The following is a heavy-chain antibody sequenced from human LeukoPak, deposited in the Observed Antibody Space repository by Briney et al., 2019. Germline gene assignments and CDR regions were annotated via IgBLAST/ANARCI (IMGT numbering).Heavy chain of an antibody. CDR3: TRAQDIVATAFDY. V-gene: IGHV3-49*04. CDR1: GFTFGDYA. Sequence: GGSLRLSCTASGFTFGDYAMSWVRQAPGKGLEWVGFIRSKAYGGTTEYAASVKGRFTISRDDSKSIAYLQMNSLKTEDTAVYYCTRAQDIVATAFDYWGRGTLVTVSS. CDR2: IRSKAYGGTT. J-gene: IGHJ4*02. D-gene: IGHD5-12*01.